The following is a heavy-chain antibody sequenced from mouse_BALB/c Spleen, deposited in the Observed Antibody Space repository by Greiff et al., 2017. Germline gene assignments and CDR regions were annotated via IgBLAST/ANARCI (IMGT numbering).Heavy chain of an antibody. J-gene: IGHJ1*01. V-gene: IGHV3-6*02. CDR3: ARGGYGNSDV. CDR2: ISYDGSN. CDR1: GYSITSGYY. Sequence: EVQLQESGPGLVKPSQSLSLTCSVTGYSITSGYYWNWIRQFPGNKLEWMGYISYDGSNNYNPSLKNRISITRDTSKNQFFLKLNSVTTEDTATYYCARGGYGNSDVWGAGTTVTVSS. D-gene: IGHD2-10*02.